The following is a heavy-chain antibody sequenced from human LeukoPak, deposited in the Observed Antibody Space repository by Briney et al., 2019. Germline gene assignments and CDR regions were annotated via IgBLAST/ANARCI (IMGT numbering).Heavy chain of an antibody. CDR2: INPNSGGT. CDR1: GYTFTGYY. D-gene: IGHD3-10*01. V-gene: IGHV1-2*02. Sequence: ASVKVSCKASGYTFTGYYMHWVRQAPGQGLEWMGWINPNSGGTNYAQKFQGRVTMTRDTSISTAYMELSRLRSEDTAVYYCARGKLTYYYGSGSYSPRNWFDPWGQGTLVTVSS. CDR3: ARGKLTYYYGSGSYSPRNWFDP. J-gene: IGHJ5*02.